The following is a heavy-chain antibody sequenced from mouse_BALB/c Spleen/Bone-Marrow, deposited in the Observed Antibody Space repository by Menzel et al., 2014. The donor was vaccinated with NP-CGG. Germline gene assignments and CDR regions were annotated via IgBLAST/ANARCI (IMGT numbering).Heavy chain of an antibody. CDR3: ARHEHDYGFAY. J-gene: IGHJ3*01. V-gene: IGHV2-6-2*01. Sequence: VKLMESGPDLVVPLQSLSITCTVSGFSLTSYGVHWVRQPPGKGLEWLVVIWSDGSTTYNSALKSRLSISKDNSKSQVFLKMNSLQTDDTAMYYCARHEHDYGFAYWGQGTLVTVSA. CDR2: IWSDGST. CDR1: GFSLTSYG. D-gene: IGHD2-4*01.